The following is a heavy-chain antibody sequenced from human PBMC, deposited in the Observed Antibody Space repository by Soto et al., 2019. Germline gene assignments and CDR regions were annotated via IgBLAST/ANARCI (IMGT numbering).Heavy chain of an antibody. D-gene: IGHD1-26*01. CDR3: AWWGLADAFDI. CDR1: GFTFSSYW. J-gene: IGHJ3*02. Sequence: GGSLRLSCAASGFTFSSYWMSWVRQAPGKGLEWVANIKQDGSEKYYVDSVKGRFTISRDNAKNSLYLQMNSLRAEDTAVYYCAWWGLADAFDIWGQGTMVTVSS. V-gene: IGHV3-7*01. CDR2: IKQDGSEK.